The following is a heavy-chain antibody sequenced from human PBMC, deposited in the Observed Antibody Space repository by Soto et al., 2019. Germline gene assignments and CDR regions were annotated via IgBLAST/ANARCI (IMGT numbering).Heavy chain of an antibody. Sequence: PSETLSLTCTVSGGSVSSGSYYWSWIRQPPGKGLEWIGYIYYSGSINYNPSLKSRVTISVDTSKNQFSLKLSSVTAADRAVYYCARAVTEYSRFLLGWFDPWGQGTLVTVSS. CDR2: IYYSGSI. CDR1: GGSVSSGSYY. V-gene: IGHV4-61*01. CDR3: ARAVTEYSRFLLGWFDP. J-gene: IGHJ5*02. D-gene: IGHD6-6*01.